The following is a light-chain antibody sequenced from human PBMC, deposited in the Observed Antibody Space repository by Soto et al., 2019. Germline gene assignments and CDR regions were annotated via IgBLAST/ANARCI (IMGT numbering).Light chain of an antibody. CDR3: HQYGSSPAT. CDR1: QSVSSSF. Sequence: EIVLTQSPATLSLSPGERANLSCRSSQSVSSSFLAWYQQKPGQAPRLLIYGASSRATGIPDRFSGSGSGTDFTLTISRLEPEDFAVYYCHQYGSSPATFGQGTKVDIK. V-gene: IGKV3-20*01. CDR2: GAS. J-gene: IGKJ1*01.